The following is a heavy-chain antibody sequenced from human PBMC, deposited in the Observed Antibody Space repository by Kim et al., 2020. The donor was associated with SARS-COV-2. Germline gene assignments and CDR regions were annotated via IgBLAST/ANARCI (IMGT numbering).Heavy chain of an antibody. Sequence: GGSLRLSCAASGFTFSSYEMNWVRQAPGKGLEWVSYISSSGSTIYYADSVKDRFTISRDNAKNSLYLQMNSLRAEDTAVYYCSRGDRVITPAFDYWGQGTLVTVSS. J-gene: IGHJ4*02. CDR3: SRGDRVITPAFDY. CDR1: GFTFSSYE. D-gene: IGHD3-22*01. V-gene: IGHV3-48*03. CDR2: ISSSGSTI.